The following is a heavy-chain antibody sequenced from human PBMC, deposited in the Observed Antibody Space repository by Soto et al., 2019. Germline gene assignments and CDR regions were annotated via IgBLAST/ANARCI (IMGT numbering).Heavy chain of an antibody. CDR2: ISSNGGRT. D-gene: IGHD1-7*01. CDR3: AKYSELPYEAYLQQ. CDR1: GFSFSVFA. J-gene: IGHJ1*01. Sequence: GSLRLSCAASGFSFSVFAMRWVRQAPGKGLEWVSAISSNGGRTFYADSLRGRFTISRDNSKSALYLQMNNLRAEDTAIYYCAKYSELPYEAYLQQWGQGTLVTVSS. V-gene: IGHV3-23*01.